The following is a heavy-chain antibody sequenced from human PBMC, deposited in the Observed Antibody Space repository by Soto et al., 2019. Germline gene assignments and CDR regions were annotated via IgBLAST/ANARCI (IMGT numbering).Heavy chain of an antibody. CDR3: TTAGSGATYYGMDV. CDR1: GFTFSNAL. CDR2: IKSKTDGGTT. Sequence: PGGALRLSCAASGFTFSNALMSWVRQSPGKGLEWVGRIKSKTDGGTTDYAAPVKGRFTISRDDSKNTLYLQMNSLKTEDTAVYYCTTAGSGATYYGMDVWGQGTTVTVSS. D-gene: IGHD3-10*01. J-gene: IGHJ6*02. V-gene: IGHV3-15*01.